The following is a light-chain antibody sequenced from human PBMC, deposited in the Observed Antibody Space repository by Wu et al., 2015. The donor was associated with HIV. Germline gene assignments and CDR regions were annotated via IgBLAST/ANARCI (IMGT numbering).Light chain of an antibody. CDR3: QQRNNWPWT. CDR1: QSVTSH. V-gene: IGKV3-11*01. CDR2: GSS. Sequence: EIVLTQSPATLSLSPGEGATLSCRASQSVTSHLAWYQQKPGQAPRLLIYGSSNRATGVPVKFSGSGSGTDFTLTINSLEPEGFAVYYCQQRNNWPWTFGQGTKVEMK. J-gene: IGKJ1*01.